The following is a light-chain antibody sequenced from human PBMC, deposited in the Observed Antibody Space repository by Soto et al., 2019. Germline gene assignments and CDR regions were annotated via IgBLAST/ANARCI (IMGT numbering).Light chain of an antibody. CDR3: QQDNSYPWT. CDR1: QSISSW. V-gene: IGKV1-5*03. Sequence: DIQMTQSPSTLSASVGDRVTITCRASQSISSWLAWYQQKPGKAPKVLIYKASRLASGVPSRFSGSGSGTEFTLTISSLQPDDFATYYCQQDNSYPWTFGQGTKVEIK. CDR2: KAS. J-gene: IGKJ1*01.